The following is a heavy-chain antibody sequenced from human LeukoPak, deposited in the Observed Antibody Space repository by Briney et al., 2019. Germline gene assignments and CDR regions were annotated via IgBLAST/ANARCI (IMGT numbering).Heavy chain of an antibody. CDR1: GFTFSSYI. V-gene: IGHV3-21*01. J-gene: IGHJ4*02. Sequence: GGSLRLSCAASGFTFSSYIMNWVRQAPGKGLEWVASISRNSTYIHYADSVKGRFTVSRDNAMNSLFLQMNSLRAEDTAIYYCASDEGNYFDYWGQGTLATVSS. CDR2: ISRNSTYI. CDR3: ASDEGNYFDY.